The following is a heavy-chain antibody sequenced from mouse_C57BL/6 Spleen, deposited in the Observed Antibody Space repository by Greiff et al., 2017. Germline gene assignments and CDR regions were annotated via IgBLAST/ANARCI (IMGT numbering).Heavy chain of an antibody. CDR2: INPNNGGT. V-gene: IGHV1-22*01. Sequence: VQLKESGPELVKPGASVKMSCKASGYTFTDYNMPWVKQSHGKSLEWIGYINPNNGGTSYNQKFKGKATLTGYKSSSTADMELRSLTSEDSAVYYCARSRGEGVWFAYRGQGTLVTVSA. CDR3: ARSRGEGVWFAY. CDR1: GYTFTDYN. J-gene: IGHJ3*01.